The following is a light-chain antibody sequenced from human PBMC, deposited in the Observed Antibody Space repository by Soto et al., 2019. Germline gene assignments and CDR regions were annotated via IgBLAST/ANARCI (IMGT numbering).Light chain of an antibody. V-gene: IGKV1-5*01. Sequence: DIQTTQSPSTLSASVGDRVTITCRASQSISSWLAWYQQKPGKAPKLLIYDASSLESGVPSRFSGSGSGTEFTLTISSLQPDDFATYYCQQYNSFAPYSFGQGTKLEI. CDR3: QQYNSFAPYS. CDR2: DAS. J-gene: IGKJ2*03. CDR1: QSISSW.